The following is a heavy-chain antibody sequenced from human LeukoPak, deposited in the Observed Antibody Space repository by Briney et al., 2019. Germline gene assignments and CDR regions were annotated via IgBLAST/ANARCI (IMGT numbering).Heavy chain of an antibody. J-gene: IGHJ4*02. Sequence: GGPLRLSCAASGFTFSSYGMHWVRQAPGKGLEWVAFIRYDGSNKYYADSVKGRFTISRDNSKNTLYLQMNSLRAEDTAVYYCAKDYLWFGEALDYWGQGTLVTVSS. CDR2: IRYDGSNK. D-gene: IGHD3-10*01. CDR1: GFTFSSYG. V-gene: IGHV3-30*02. CDR3: AKDYLWFGEALDY.